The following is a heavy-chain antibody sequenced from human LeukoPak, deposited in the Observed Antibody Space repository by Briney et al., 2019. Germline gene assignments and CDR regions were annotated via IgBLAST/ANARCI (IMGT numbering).Heavy chain of an antibody. Sequence: ASVEVSCKASGHTFTDYYLHWVRQAPGQGLEWMGWINPNSGGANFALNFQGRVTMTRATSISTAYMELSRLTSDDTAVYYCARGVGSSWFDPWGQGTLVTVSS. J-gene: IGHJ5*02. V-gene: IGHV1-2*02. CDR2: INPNSGGA. D-gene: IGHD6-13*01. CDR3: ARGVGSSWFDP. CDR1: GHTFTDYY.